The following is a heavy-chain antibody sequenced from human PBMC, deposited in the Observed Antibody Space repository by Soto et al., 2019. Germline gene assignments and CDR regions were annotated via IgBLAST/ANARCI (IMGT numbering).Heavy chain of an antibody. D-gene: IGHD3-10*01. Sequence: QVQLMQSGPEVKKPGASVRISCKASGYTFADFGIIWVRHAPGQGLAWVAWVASNTGNTNYARELRGRVSATTDTATNTGFLALSSLTSDDTAVYYCARVDEDLRGPYLSGQYWGQGTLLTVSS. V-gene: IGHV1-18*04. CDR3: ARVDEDLRGPYLSGQY. J-gene: IGHJ4*02. CDR1: GYTFADFG. CDR2: VASNTGNT.